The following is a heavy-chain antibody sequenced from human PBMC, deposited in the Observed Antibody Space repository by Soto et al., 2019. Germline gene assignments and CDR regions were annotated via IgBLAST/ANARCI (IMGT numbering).Heavy chain of an antibody. J-gene: IGHJ6*02. V-gene: IGHV3-49*04. CDR1: GFTFGDYA. CDR3: TRDPVFSSSGGNYYYGMDA. CDR2: IRSKAYGGTT. Sequence: LRLSCTASGFTFGDYAMSWVRQAPGKGLEWVGFIRSKAYGGTTEYAASVKGRFTISRDDSKSIAYLQMNSLKTEDTAVYYCTRDPVFSSSGGNYYYGMDAWGQGTTVTVSS. D-gene: IGHD6-6*01.